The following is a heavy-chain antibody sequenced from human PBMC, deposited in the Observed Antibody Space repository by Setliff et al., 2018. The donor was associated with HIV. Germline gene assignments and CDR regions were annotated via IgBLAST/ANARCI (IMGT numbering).Heavy chain of an antibody. CDR3: ARHVAVVEPEGWFDP. CDR1: GGSISSSSYY. Sequence: KPSETLSLTCTVSGGSISSSSYYWGWIRQPPGKGLEWIGSIYYSGSTYYNPSLKSRVTISVDTSKNQFSLKLSSVTAADTAVYYCARHVAVVEPEGWFDPWGQGTLVTVSS. J-gene: IGHJ5*02. V-gene: IGHV4-39*01. D-gene: IGHD2-21*01. CDR2: IYYSGST.